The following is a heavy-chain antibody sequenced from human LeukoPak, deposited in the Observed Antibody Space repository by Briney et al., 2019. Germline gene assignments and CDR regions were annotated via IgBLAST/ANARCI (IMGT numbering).Heavy chain of an antibody. CDR3: ARAYYGSNFDY. V-gene: IGHV4-31*03. J-gene: IGHJ4*02. CDR2: IYYSGST. Sequence: KSSETLSLTCTVSGGSISSGGYYWSWIRQHPGKGLEWIGYIYYSGSTYYNPSLKSRVTISVDTSKNQFSLKLSSVTAADTAVHYCARAYYGSNFDYWGQGTLVTVSS. CDR1: GGSISSGGYY. D-gene: IGHD3-10*01.